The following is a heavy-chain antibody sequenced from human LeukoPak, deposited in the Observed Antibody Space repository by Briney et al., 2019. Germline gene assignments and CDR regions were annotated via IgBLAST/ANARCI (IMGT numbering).Heavy chain of an antibody. V-gene: IGHV3-30-3*01. D-gene: IGHD2-2*01. CDR1: GFTFSSYA. Sequence: GGSLRLSCAASGFTFSSYAMHWVRQAPGKGLEWVAVISYDGSNKYYADSVKGRFTISRDNSKNTLYLQMNSLRAEDTAVYYCARGPYCSSTSCYAPYYYYGMDVWGQGTTVTVSS. J-gene: IGHJ6*02. CDR3: ARGPYCSSTSCYAPYYYYGMDV. CDR2: ISYDGSNK.